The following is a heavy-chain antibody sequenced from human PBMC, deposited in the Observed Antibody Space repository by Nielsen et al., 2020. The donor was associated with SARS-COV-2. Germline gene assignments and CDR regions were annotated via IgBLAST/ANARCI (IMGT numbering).Heavy chain of an antibody. Sequence: SETLSLTCTVSGDSINGYYWSWIRQPPGKRLEWIGYIYDSRSGTYNPSLRSRISLSIDTSKNQFSLTLRSVTAADTAVYYCARSSMVRGVHLDYWGQGTVVTVSS. CDR1: GDSINGYY. V-gene: IGHV4-59*12. CDR2: IYDSRSG. J-gene: IGHJ4*02. D-gene: IGHD3-10*01. CDR3: ARSSMVRGVHLDY.